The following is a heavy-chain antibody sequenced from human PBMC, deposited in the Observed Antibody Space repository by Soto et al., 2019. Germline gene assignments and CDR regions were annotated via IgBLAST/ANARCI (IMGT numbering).Heavy chain of an antibody. Sequence: QVQLVQSGAEVKKPGASVKVSCKASGYTFTSYDINWVRQATGQGLEWMGWMNPNSGNTGYAQKFQGRVTMTRNTCISTAYMELSSLRSEDTAVYYCASFAPYYYDSSGYNFDYWGQGTLVTVSS. D-gene: IGHD3-22*01. CDR2: MNPNSGNT. J-gene: IGHJ4*02. CDR3: ASFAPYYYDSSGYNFDY. CDR1: GYTFTSYD. V-gene: IGHV1-8*01.